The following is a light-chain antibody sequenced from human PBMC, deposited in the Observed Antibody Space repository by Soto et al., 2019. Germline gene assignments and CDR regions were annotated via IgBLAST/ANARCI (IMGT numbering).Light chain of an antibody. CDR1: QTISSW. J-gene: IGKJ1*01. Sequence: DIQMTQYPSTLSGSVGDRVTITCRASQTISSWLAWYQQKPGKAPKLLIYKASTLKSGVPSRFSGSGSGTEFTLTISRLQHDDFETYYCQHYKSYSEAFGQGTKVELK. V-gene: IGKV1-5*03. CDR2: KAS. CDR3: QHYKSYSEA.